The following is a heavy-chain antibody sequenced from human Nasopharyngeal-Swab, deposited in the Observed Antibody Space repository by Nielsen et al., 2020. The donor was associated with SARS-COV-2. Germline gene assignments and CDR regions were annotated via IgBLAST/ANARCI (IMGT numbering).Heavy chain of an antibody. V-gene: IGHV4-61*09. CDR3: AREDRWTLTSFYYALDV. Sequence: SETLSLTCSASGVSISSGSYYWSWIRQPAGKGLEWIGHMYTSGSTNYNPSLKSRVAISIDTSKNQFSLRLSAVTAADTAVYYCAREDRWTLTSFYYALDVWGQGTTVTVSS. CDR2: MYTSGST. J-gene: IGHJ6*02. D-gene: IGHD3-9*01. CDR1: GVSISSGSYY.